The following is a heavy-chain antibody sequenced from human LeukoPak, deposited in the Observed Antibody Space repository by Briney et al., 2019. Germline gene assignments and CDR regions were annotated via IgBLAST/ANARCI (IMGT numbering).Heavy chain of an antibody. CDR2: IYSGGST. V-gene: IGHV3-66*01. CDR1: GFTVSTNY. Sequence: GGSLRLSCAASGFTVSTNYMIWVRQAPGKGLEWVSVIYSGGSTYYADSVKGRFTISRDNSKNTLYLQMNSLRVVDTAVYYCARYTGYYWGQGTLVTVFS. D-gene: IGHD2-8*02. CDR3: ARYTGYY. J-gene: IGHJ4*02.